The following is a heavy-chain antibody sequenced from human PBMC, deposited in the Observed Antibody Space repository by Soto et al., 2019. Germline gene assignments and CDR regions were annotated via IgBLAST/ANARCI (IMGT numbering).Heavy chain of an antibody. CDR2: SYYSGST. V-gene: IGHV4-59*08. D-gene: IGHD1-26*01. Sequence: QVQLQESGPGLVKPSETLSLTCTVSGGTISSWYWSWIRQPPGKGLEWIGYSYYSGSTNCNPSLKRRVPSSVDTTKTQFSLKLSSVTAADTAVYYCASRYGSAIDYWGQGTLVTVSS. J-gene: IGHJ4*02. CDR3: ASRYGSAIDY. CDR1: GGTISSWY.